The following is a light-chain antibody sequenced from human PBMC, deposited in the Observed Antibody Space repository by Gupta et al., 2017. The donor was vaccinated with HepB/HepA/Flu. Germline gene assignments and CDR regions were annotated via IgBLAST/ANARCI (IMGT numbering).Light chain of an antibody. CDR3: QQYGSSPDT. J-gene: IGKJ2*01. CDR2: GAS. Sequence: VFTQSPGTLSFSPGERATLSCSASHSVSSSYLAWYQQKPGQAPRLLIYGASSMATGIPDRFSGSGSGTDFTLTISRLEPEDFAVYYCQQYGSSPDTFGQGTKVEIK. V-gene: IGKV3-20*01. CDR1: HSVSSSY.